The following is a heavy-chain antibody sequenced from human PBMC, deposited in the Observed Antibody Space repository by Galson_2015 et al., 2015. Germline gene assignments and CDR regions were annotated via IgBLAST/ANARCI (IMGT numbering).Heavy chain of an antibody. CDR2: IYPGDSDT. Sequence: IYPGDSDTSYSPSFQGQVTISADKSISTAYLQWSSLKASDTAMYYCARRGYCTGGVCYAYDDAFDIWGQGTMVTVSS. V-gene: IGHV5-51*01. D-gene: IGHD2-8*02. J-gene: IGHJ3*02. CDR3: ARRGYCTGGVCYAYDDAFDI.